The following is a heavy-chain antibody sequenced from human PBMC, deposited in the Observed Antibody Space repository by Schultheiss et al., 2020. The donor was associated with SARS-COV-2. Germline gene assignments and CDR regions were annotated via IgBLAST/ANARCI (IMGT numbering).Heavy chain of an antibody. CDR2: INHSGST. V-gene: IGHV4-34*01. Sequence: SETLSLTCAVYGGSFSGYYWSWIRQSPGKGLEWIGEINHSGSTNYNPSLKSRVTISVDTSKNQFSLKLSSVTAADTAVYYCARCGPLRARTSATDALDYWGQGTLVTVSS. J-gene: IGHJ4*02. CDR1: GGSFSGYY. D-gene: IGHD2-2*01. CDR3: ARCGPLRARTSATDALDY.